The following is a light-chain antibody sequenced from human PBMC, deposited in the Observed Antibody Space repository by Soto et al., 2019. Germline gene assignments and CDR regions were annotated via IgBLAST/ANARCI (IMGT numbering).Light chain of an antibody. CDR1: QSVSSSY. J-gene: IGKJ3*01. CDR2: GAS. Sequence: EIVLTQSPGTLSLSPGERATQSSRASQSVSSSYLAWYQQKPGQAPRLLIYGASSRATGIPDRFSGSGSGTDFTLTISRLEPEDFAVYYCQQYGSSPPFTFGPGTKVDIK. CDR3: QQYGSSPPFT. V-gene: IGKV3-20*01.